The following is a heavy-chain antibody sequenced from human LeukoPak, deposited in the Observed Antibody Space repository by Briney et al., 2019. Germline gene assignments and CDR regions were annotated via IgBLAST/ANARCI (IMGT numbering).Heavy chain of an antibody. Sequence: SETLSLTCTVSGDSISITSYYWGWIHQPPGKGLGCIWSMYSSGSTYYKPSRKSRVTISVDTSKNQFSLKLRSVTAADTAVYYCARRPPDCSSNSSYAFDAFDIWGQGTMVSVSS. D-gene: IGHD2-2*01. J-gene: IGHJ3*02. CDR1: GDSISITSYY. CDR2: MYSSGST. CDR3: ARRPPDCSSNSSYAFDAFDI. V-gene: IGHV4-39*07.